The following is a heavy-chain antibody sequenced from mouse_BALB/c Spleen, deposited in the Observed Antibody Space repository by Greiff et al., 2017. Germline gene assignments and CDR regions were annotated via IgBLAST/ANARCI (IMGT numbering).Heavy chain of an antibody. D-gene: IGHD1-1*01. CDR1: GFTFSSYW. Sequence: DVQLQESGGGLVQPGGSMKLSCVASGFTFSSYWMSWVRQSPEKGLEWVAEIRLKSDNYATHYAESVKGKFTISRDDSKSRLYLQMNSLRAEDTGIYYCTVVATDYAMDYWGQGTSVTVSS. CDR2: IRLKSDNYAT. V-gene: IGHV6-6*02. J-gene: IGHJ4*01. CDR3: TVVATDYAMDY.